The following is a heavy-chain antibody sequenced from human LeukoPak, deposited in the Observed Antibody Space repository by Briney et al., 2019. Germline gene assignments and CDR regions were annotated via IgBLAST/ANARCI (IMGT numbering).Heavy chain of an antibody. Sequence: SVKVSCKASGYTFTSYGISWVRQAPGQGLEWMGRIIPILGIANYAQKFQGRVTITADKSTSTAYMELSSLRSEDTAVYYCARAYGYCSGGSCLRTTYYFDYWGQGTLVTVSS. J-gene: IGHJ4*02. CDR3: ARAYGYCSGGSCLRTTYYFDY. CDR1: GYTFTSYG. CDR2: IIPILGIA. V-gene: IGHV1-69*04. D-gene: IGHD2-15*01.